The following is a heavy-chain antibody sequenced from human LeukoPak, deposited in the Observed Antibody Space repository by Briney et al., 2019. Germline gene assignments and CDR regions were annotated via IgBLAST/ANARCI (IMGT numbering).Heavy chain of an antibody. J-gene: IGHJ3*02. CDR1: GFTFSSYW. Sequence: PGGSLRLSCAASGFTFSSYWMSWVRQAPGKGLEWVANIKQDGSEKYYVDSVKGRFTISRDNAKNSLYLQMNSLRAEDTAVYYCASLGVVVPAAPGAFDIWGQGTMVTVSS. CDR2: IKQDGSEK. D-gene: IGHD2-2*01. CDR3: ASLGVVVPAAPGAFDI. V-gene: IGHV3-7*01.